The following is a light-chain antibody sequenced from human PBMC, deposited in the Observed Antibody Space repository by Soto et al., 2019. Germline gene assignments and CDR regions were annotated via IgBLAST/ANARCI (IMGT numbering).Light chain of an antibody. CDR1: QSVSSSY. V-gene: IGKV3-20*01. CDR3: QQYGSSGGP. J-gene: IGKJ1*01. CDR2: GAY. Sequence: EIVLTQSPGTLSLSPGERATLSCRASQSVSSSYLAWYQQKPGQSPRLLIYGAYSRATGITDRFSGSGSGTDFTLTISRLEPEDFAVYYCQQYGSSGGPVGQGTKVEIK.